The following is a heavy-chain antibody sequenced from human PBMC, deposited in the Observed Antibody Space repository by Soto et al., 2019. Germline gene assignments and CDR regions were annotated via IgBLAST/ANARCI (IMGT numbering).Heavy chain of an antibody. D-gene: IGHD5-12*01. CDR1: GFSLSTTGVG. CDR2: IYGDEDK. CDR3: AHRVARGYAFDY. V-gene: IGHV2-5*02. J-gene: IGHJ4*02. Sequence: QITLKESGPTLVNPTQTLTLTCTFSGFSLSTTGVGVGWIRQPPGKALEWLALIYGDEDKRYSPSLKRRLTINKDTSKNQLVLTLANMDPVDTATYFCAHRVARGYAFDYWGQGTLLTVSS.